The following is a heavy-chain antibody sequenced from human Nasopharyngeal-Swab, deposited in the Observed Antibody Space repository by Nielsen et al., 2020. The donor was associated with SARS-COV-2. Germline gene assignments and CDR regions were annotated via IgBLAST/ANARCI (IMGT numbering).Heavy chain of an antibody. V-gene: IGHV4-39*01. D-gene: IGHD6-13*01. CDR1: GGSISSSSYY. Sequence: GSLRLSCTVSGGSISSSSYYWGWIRQPPGKGLEWIGSIYYSGSTYYNPSLKSRVTISVDTSKNQFSLKLSSVTAADTAVYYCARQSAGMWFDPWGQGTLVTVSS. CDR2: IYYSGST. J-gene: IGHJ5*02. CDR3: ARQSAGMWFDP.